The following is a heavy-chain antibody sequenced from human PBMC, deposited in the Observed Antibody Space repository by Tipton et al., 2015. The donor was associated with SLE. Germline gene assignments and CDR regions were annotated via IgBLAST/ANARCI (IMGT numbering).Heavy chain of an antibody. D-gene: IGHD6-6*01. V-gene: IGHV4-39*01. J-gene: IGHJ5*02. CDR3: ARRGSSSPLDNWFDP. CDR2: ISYSGSN. Sequence: TLSLTCTVSGGSISSSSYYWGWIRQPPGKGLEWIGSISYSGSNYYNPSLKSRVTISVDTSKNQFSLKLSSVTAADTAVYYCARRGSSSPLDNWFDPWGQGTLVTVSS. CDR1: GGSISSSSYY.